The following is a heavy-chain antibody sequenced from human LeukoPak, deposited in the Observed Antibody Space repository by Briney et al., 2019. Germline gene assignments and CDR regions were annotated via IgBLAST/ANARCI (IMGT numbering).Heavy chain of an antibody. V-gene: IGHV3-23*01. J-gene: IGHJ5*02. CDR1: GFTFPSYA. Sequence: PGGSLRLSCAASGFTFPSYAMSWVRQAPGKGLEWVSLIHNDAVGTYYADSVKGRFTISRDNSKNTLYLQMNSLRAEDTAVYYCARGGGDYGDYVCEDVVCWFDPWGQGTLVTVSS. CDR3: ARGGGDYGDYVCEDVVCWFDP. D-gene: IGHD4-17*01. CDR2: IHNDAVGT.